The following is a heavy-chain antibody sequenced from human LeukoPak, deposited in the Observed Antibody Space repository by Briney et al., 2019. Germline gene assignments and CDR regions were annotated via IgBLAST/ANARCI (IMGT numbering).Heavy chain of an antibody. CDR3: ARAKLGYGSGWSDY. CDR1: GYTFTSYD. V-gene: IGHV1-8*03. Sequence: ASVKVSCKASGYTFTSYDINWVRQATGQGLEWMGWMNPNSGNTGYAQKFQGRVTITRNTSISTAYMELSSLRSEDTAVYYCARAKLGYGSGWSDYWGQGTLVTVSS. CDR2: MNPNSGNT. J-gene: IGHJ4*02. D-gene: IGHD6-19*01.